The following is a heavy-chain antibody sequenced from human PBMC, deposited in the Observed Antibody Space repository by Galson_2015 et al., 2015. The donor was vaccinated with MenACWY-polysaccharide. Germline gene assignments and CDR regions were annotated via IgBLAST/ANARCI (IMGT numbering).Heavy chain of an antibody. Sequence: SLRLSCAASGFTFSSYWMSWVRQAPGKGLEWVANIKQDGSEKYYVDSVKGRFTISRDNAKNSLYLQMNSLRAEDTAVYYCARGPRFRLLNYGMDVWGQGTTVTVSS. J-gene: IGHJ6*02. CDR2: IKQDGSEK. V-gene: IGHV3-7*01. CDR3: ARGPRFRLLNYGMDV. D-gene: IGHD2-15*01. CDR1: GFTFSSYW.